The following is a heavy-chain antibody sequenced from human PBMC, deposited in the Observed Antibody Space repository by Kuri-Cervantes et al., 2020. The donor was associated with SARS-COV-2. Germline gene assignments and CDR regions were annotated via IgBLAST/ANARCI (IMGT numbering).Heavy chain of an antibody. Sequence: GESLKISCAASGFTFSSYWMSWVRQAPGKGLEWVANIKQDGSEKYYVDSVKGRFTIPRDNAKNSLYLQMNSLRAEDTAVYYCAREGCSSTSCYPDYWGQGTLVTVSS. CDR2: IKQDGSEK. CDR3: AREGCSSTSCYPDY. CDR1: GFTFSSYW. V-gene: IGHV3-7*01. J-gene: IGHJ4*02. D-gene: IGHD2-2*01.